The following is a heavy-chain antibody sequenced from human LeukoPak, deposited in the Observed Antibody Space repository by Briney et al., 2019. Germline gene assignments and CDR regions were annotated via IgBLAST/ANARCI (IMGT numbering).Heavy chain of an antibody. CDR3: ARGQSWYRGRWFDP. Sequence: PGGSLRLSCAASGFTFSSYSMNWVRQAPGKGLEWVSYISSSSSTIYYADSVKGRFTISRDNAKNSLYLQMNSLRAEDTAVYYCARGQSWYRGRWFDPWGQGTLVTVSS. V-gene: IGHV3-48*01. D-gene: IGHD6-13*01. CDR2: ISSSSSTI. CDR1: GFTFSSYS. J-gene: IGHJ5*02.